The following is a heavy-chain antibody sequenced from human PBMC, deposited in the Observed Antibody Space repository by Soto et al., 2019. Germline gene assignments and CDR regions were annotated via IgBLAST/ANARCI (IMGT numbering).Heavy chain of an antibody. Sequence: GGSLRLSCAASGFTFSNAWMNWVRQAPGKGLEWVGRIKSKTDGGTTDYAAPVKGRFTISRDDSKNTLYLQMNSLKTEDTAVYYCTTAHNEWLVDGYSYYGMDVWGQGTTVTVSS. V-gene: IGHV3-15*07. CDR1: GFTFSNAW. CDR3: TTAHNEWLVDGYSYYGMDV. J-gene: IGHJ6*02. CDR2: IKSKTDGGTT. D-gene: IGHD6-19*01.